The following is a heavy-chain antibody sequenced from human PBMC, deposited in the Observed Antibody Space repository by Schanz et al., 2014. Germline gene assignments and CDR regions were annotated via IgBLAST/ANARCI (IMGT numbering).Heavy chain of an antibody. CDR2: ISYDGRNK. J-gene: IGHJ4*02. V-gene: IGHV3-30-3*01. CDR3: VRDSFFAFDY. CDR1: GFTFSSYA. Sequence: QVQLVESGGGVVQPGRSLRLSCAASGFTFSSYAMHWVRQAPGKGLEWVAVISYDGRNKYYADSVKGRFTISRDNSKNTLYLQMNSLRAEDTAVYYCVRDSFFAFDYWGQGTLVTVSS. D-gene: IGHD3-3*01.